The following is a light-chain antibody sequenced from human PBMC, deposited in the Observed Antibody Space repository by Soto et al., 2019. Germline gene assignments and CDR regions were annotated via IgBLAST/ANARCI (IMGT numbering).Light chain of an antibody. V-gene: IGKV1-5*01. J-gene: IGKJ1*01. CDR3: QQYMSYS. CDR1: QSISNW. CDR2: HAS. Sequence: DIQITPSPSTLSASVGDSVTITCRASQSISNWLAWYQQKPGTATKLLIYHASTLESGVPSRFSGSGSGTELNLTTSSMQPDDFATYYCQQYMSYSVGKGTKGDIK.